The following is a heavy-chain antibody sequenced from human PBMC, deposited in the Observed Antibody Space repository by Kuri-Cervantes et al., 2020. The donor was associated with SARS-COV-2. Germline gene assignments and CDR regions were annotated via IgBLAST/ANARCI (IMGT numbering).Heavy chain of an antibody. CDR2: IWYDGSNK. J-gene: IGHJ3*02. D-gene: IGHD1-26*01. CDR1: GFTFSSYG. Sequence: LSLTCAASGFTFSSYGMHWVRQAPGKGLEWVAVIWYDGSNKYYADSVKGRFAISRDNSKNTLYLQMNSLRAEDTAVYYCASIHRLWELDYASDIWGQGTRVT. V-gene: IGHV3-33*08. CDR3: ASIHRLWELDYASDI.